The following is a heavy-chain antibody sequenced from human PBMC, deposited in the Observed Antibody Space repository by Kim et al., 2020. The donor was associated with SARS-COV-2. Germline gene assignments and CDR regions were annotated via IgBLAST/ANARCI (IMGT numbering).Heavy chain of an antibody. V-gene: IGHV3-30*07. J-gene: IGHJ6*02. D-gene: IGHD6-13*01. CDR3: ARDSSSRYYYYGMDV. Sequence: DPGRGRFTIARDNSKNALYLQMNSLRAEDTAVYYCARDSSSRYYYYGMDVWGQGTTVTVSS.